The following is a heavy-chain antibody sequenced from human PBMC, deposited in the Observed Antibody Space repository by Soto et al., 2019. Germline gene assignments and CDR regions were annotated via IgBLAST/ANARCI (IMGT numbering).Heavy chain of an antibody. V-gene: IGHV3-48*03. CDR3: AREYATFEY. CDR2: ISSSGSTI. J-gene: IGHJ4*02. D-gene: IGHD2-8*01. Sequence: EVQLVESGGGLVQPGGSLRLSCAASGFTFSSYEMNWVRQAPGKGLEWVSYISSSGSTIYYADSVKGRFTIPRDNAKNELNLQMNSLRAEDTAVYYCAREYATFEYWGQGTLVTVSS. CDR1: GFTFSSYE.